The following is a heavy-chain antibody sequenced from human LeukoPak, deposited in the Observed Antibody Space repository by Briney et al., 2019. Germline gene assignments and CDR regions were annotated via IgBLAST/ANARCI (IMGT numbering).Heavy chain of an antibody. CDR3: ARKVYASNDYYYEYYLDY. D-gene: IGHD3-22*01. Sequence: ASVKVSCKPSGYTFTRYYMHWVRQAPGQGLECMGMINPSGGAPSYAQKFQDRVTMTRDTSTSTVYMEVSSLRSEDTAVYYCARKVYASNDYYYEYYLDYWGQGTLVTVSS. CDR1: GYTFTRYY. CDR2: INPSGGAP. V-gene: IGHV1-46*01. J-gene: IGHJ4*02.